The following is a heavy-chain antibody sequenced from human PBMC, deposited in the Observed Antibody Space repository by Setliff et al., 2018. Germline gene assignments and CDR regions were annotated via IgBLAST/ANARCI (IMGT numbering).Heavy chain of an antibody. CDR2: ISWNSGSI. J-gene: IGHJ4*02. Sequence: PGGSLRLSCAASGFTFDDYAMHWVRQPPGKGLEWVSGISWNSGSIGYADSVKGRFTISRDNAKNSLYLQMNSLRAEDTAVYYCARFPIAVAGTSYFDYWGQGTLVTVSS. V-gene: IGHV3-9*01. CDR1: GFTFDDYA. CDR3: ARFPIAVAGTSYFDY. D-gene: IGHD6-19*01.